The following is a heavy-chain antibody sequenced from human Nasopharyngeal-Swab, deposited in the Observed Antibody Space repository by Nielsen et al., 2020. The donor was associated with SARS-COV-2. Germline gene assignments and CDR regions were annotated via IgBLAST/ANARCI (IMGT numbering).Heavy chain of an antibody. CDR3: GSVFEI. Sequence: GESLKISCTPSEFTLRNHWMHWVRLTPGKGLVWVSGIDFDGSNTFYADSVKGRFTISRGNGENTLSLQMNSLRDEDTGVYYCGSVFEIWGQGVLVTVSS. CDR2: IDFDGSNT. J-gene: IGHJ4*02. V-gene: IGHV3-74*01. CDR1: EFTLRNHW. D-gene: IGHD3-9*01.